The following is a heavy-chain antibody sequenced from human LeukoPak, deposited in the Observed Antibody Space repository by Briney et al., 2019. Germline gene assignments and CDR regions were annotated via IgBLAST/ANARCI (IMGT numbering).Heavy chain of an antibody. CDR3: ARDRRNFDVDY. CDR1: GGSISTSGYY. J-gene: IGHJ4*02. D-gene: IGHD3-9*01. V-gene: IGHV4-39*07. Sequence: KSSETLSLTCTVSGGSISTSGYYWGWIRQPPGKGLEWMGSVYYNGNTYYHPSLKSRLTISLDTSNNQFSLKLSSVTAADAAVYYCARDRRNFDVDYWGQGTLVTVSS. CDR2: VYYNGNT.